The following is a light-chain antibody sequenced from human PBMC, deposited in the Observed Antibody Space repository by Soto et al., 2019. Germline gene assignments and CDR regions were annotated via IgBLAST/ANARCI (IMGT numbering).Light chain of an antibody. CDR1: QSVSSN. CDR3: QQLNSYPLT. J-gene: IGKJ4*01. CDR2: GTS. V-gene: IGKV3-15*01. Sequence: DIVMTQSPATLSVSPGERSTLSCRASQSVSSNLAWYQQKPGQAPRLLIYGTSTRATGIPSRFSGSGSGTDFTLTISSLQPEDFATYYCQQLNSYPLTFGGGTKV.